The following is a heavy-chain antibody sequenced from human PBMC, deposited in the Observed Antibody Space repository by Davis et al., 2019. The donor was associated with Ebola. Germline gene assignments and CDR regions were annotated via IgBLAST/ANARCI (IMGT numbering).Heavy chain of an antibody. V-gene: IGHV4-59*01. J-gene: IGHJ4*02. D-gene: IGHD2-2*01. CDR3: ARARTSHCSFDS. CDR1: GGSISSYY. CDR2: IYYSGST. Sequence: SETLSLTCTVSGGSISSYYWSWIRQPPGKGLEWIGYIYYSGSTNYNPSLKSRVTISVDTSKNQFSLKLSSVTAADTALYYCARARTSHCSFDSWGQGTLVTVSS.